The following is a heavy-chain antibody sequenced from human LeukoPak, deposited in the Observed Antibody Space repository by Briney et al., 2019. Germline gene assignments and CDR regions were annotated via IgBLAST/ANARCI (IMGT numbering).Heavy chain of an antibody. CDR2: IHSDGSTT. D-gene: IGHD3-10*01. V-gene: IGHV3-74*01. CDR1: GFTFSSYW. J-gene: IGHJ4*02. Sequence: GGSLRLSCTASGFTFSSYWMHWVRQAPGKGLVWVSRIHSDGSTTSYADSVKGRFTISRDNAKNTLYLQMNSLRAEDTAVYYCARRAGSAESHSIDYWGQGTLVTVSS. CDR3: ARRAGSAESHSIDY.